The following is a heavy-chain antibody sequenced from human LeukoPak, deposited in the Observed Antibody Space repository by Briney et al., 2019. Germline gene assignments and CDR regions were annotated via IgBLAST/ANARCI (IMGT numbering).Heavy chain of an antibody. V-gene: IGHV4-61*02. CDR1: GGSISSGSCY. CDR3: AGNYYGSGSYYSEDRY. CDR2: IYTSGST. Sequence: SETLSLTCTVSGGSISSGSCYWSWSRQPAGKGLEWIGRIYTSGSTNYNPSLKSRVTISVDTSKNQFSLKLSSVTAADTAVYYCAGNYYGSGSYYSEDRYWGQGTLVTVSS. D-gene: IGHD3-10*01. J-gene: IGHJ4*02.